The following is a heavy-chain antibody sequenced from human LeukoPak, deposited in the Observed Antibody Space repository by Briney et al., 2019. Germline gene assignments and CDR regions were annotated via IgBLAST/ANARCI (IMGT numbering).Heavy chain of an antibody. CDR3: AKDRTVGASYWYFDL. D-gene: IGHD1-26*01. J-gene: IGHJ2*01. Sequence: GGSLRLSCAASGFIFSSYAMSWVRQAPGKGLEWVSAISDSGGNTDYADSVKGRFTISRDNSKNTLYLQMNSLRAEDTAVYYCAKDRTVGASYWYFDLWGRGTLVTVSS. CDR2: ISDSGGNT. CDR1: GFIFSSYA. V-gene: IGHV3-23*01.